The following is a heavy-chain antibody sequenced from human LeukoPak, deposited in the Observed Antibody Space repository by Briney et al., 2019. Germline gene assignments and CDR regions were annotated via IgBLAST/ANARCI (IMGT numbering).Heavy chain of an antibody. D-gene: IGHD4-17*01. Sequence: SETLSLTCTVSGGSISSYYWGWIRQPAGKGLEWIGRIYTSGSTNYNPSLKSRVTMSVDTSKNQFSLKLSSVTAADTAVYYCARGGPHDYGDQGSRYYYYYYGMDVWGQGTTVTVSS. CDR2: IYTSGST. CDR3: ARGGPHDYGDQGSRYYYYYYGMDV. CDR1: GGSISSYY. J-gene: IGHJ6*02. V-gene: IGHV4-4*07.